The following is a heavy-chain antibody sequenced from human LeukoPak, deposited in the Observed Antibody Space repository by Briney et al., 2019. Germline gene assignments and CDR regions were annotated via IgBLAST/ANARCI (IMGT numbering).Heavy chain of an antibody. V-gene: IGHV3-30-3*01. Sequence: GGSLRLSCAASGFTFSSYAMHWVRQAPGKGLEWVAVISYDGSNKYYADSVKGRFTISRDNSKNTRYLQMNSLRAEDTAVYYCARDLSGDIVVVPAAMCLDYWGQGTLVTVSS. CDR3: ARDLSGDIVVVPAAMCLDY. CDR2: ISYDGSNK. CDR1: GFTFSSYA. J-gene: IGHJ4*02. D-gene: IGHD2-2*01.